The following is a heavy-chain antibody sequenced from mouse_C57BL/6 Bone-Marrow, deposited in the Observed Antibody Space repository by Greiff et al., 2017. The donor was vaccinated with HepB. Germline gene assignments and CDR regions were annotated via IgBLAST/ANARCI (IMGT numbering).Heavy chain of an antibody. J-gene: IGHJ2*01. V-gene: IGHV1-55*01. CDR2: IYPGSGST. D-gene: IGHD2-4*01. Sequence: VQLQQPGAELVKPGASVKMSCKASGYTFTSYWITWVKQRPGQGLEWIGDIYPGSGSTNYNEKFKSKATLTVDTSSSTAYMQLSSLTSEDSAVYYCARMYYDYDGLFDYWGQGTTLTVSS. CDR1: GYTFTSYW. CDR3: ARMYYDYDGLFDY.